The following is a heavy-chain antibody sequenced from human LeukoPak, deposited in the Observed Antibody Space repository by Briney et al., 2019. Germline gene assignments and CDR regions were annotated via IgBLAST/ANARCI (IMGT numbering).Heavy chain of an antibody. CDR1: GGTFSSYA. CDR2: IIPIFGTA. D-gene: IGHD3-22*01. Sequence: SVKVSCKASGGTFSSYAISWVRQAPGQGLEWMGGIIPIFGTANYAQKFQGRVTITTDESTSTAYMELSSLRSEDTAVSYCARSRYYDSSGRHQYYFDYWGQGTLVTVSS. CDR3: ARSRYYDSSGRHQYYFDY. J-gene: IGHJ4*02. V-gene: IGHV1-69*05.